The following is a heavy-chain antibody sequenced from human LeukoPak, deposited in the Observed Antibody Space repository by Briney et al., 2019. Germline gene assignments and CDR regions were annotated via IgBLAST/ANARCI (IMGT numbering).Heavy chain of an antibody. CDR2: MFYSGST. J-gene: IGHJ4*02. CDR1: GGSISSSNYY. V-gene: IGHV4-39*01. CDR3: ARRDSSGYFPYFFSC. Sequence: SETLSLTCPVSGGSISSSNYYWGWIRQPPGKGLEWIESMFYSGSTYYNPSLESRVTISADTSKNQFSLKLRSVTVADTAVYFCARRDSSGYFPYFFSCWGQGTLVTVSS. D-gene: IGHD6-19*01.